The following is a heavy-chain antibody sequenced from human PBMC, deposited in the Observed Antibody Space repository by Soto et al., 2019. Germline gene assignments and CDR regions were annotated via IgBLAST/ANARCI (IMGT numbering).Heavy chain of an antibody. D-gene: IGHD3-22*01. J-gene: IGHJ4*02. CDR1: GFTFSSYW. CDR2: IKQDGSEK. CDR3: ARDFYYYDSSGYAPLFDY. Sequence: GGSLRLSCAASGFTFSSYWMSWVRQAPGKGLEWVANIKQDGSEKYYVDSVKGRFTISRDNAKNSLYLQMNSLRAEDTAVYYCARDFYYYDSSGYAPLFDYWGQGTLVTVSS. V-gene: IGHV3-7*05.